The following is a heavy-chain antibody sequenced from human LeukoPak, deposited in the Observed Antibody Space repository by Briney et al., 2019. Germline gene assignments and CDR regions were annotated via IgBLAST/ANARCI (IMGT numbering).Heavy chain of an antibody. D-gene: IGHD3-10*01. Sequence: SETLSLTCTVSGGSISSYYWSWIRQPPGKGLEWIGYIYYSGSTNYNPSLKSRVTISVDKSKNQFSLKLSSVTAADTAVYYCATVSAFFYGSGSYYTFDYWGQGTLVTVSS. CDR1: GGSISSYY. CDR3: ATVSAFFYGSGSYYTFDY. J-gene: IGHJ4*02. V-gene: IGHV4-59*12. CDR2: IYYSGST.